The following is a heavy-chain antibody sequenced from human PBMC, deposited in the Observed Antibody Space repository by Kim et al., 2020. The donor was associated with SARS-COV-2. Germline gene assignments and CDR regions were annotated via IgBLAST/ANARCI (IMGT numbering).Heavy chain of an antibody. CDR1: GFTFSNYA. Sequence: GGSLRLSCAASGFTFSNYAMSWVRQAPGKGLDWVSGLSATGLSTYYADSVKGRFTISRDNSKNTLYLQMNSLRAGDTAVYFCVKDALQWGSRYSVSVSAFDMWGEGTLVTVSP. J-gene: IGHJ3*02. CDR3: VKDALQWGSRYSVSVSAFDM. V-gene: IGHV3-23*01. CDR2: LSATGLST. D-gene: IGHD3-22*01.